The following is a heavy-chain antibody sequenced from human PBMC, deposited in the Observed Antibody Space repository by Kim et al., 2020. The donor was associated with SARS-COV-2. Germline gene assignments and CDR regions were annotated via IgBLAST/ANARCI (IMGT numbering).Heavy chain of an antibody. V-gene: IGHV3-30*01. J-gene: IGHJ4*02. D-gene: IGHD3-9*01. Sequence: RFTISRDNSKNTLYLQMNSLRAEDTAVYYCAREAPKGRYFDWSKRGGFDYWGQGTLVTVSS. CDR3: AREAPKGRYFDWSKRGGFDY.